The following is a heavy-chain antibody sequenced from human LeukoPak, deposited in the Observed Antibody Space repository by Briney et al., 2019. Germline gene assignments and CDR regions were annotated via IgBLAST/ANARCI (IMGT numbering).Heavy chain of an antibody. CDR1: GFTFSSYA. J-gene: IGHJ4*02. V-gene: IGHV3-23*01. D-gene: IGHD6-19*01. CDR2: ISGSGGST. CDR3: AKDVGSGWYFIDY. Sequence: GGSLRLSCAASGFTFSSYAMSWVRQAPGKGLEWVPAISGSGGSTYYADSVKGRFTISRDNSKNTLYLQMNSLRAEDTAVYYCAKDVGSGWYFIDYWGQGTLVTVSS.